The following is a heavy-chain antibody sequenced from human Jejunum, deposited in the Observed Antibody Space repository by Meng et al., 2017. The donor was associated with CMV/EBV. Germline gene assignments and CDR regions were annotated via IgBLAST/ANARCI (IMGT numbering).Heavy chain of an antibody. Sequence: FTFVDYAMSWVRQAPGKGLEWVSGINWNGDYTGYADSVKGRFTISRDNAKNSLYLQMNSLRAEDTAVYYCARIWNYGLGDYGMDVWGQGTTVTVSS. D-gene: IGHD1-7*01. CDR1: FTFVDYA. V-gene: IGHV3-20*03. CDR2: INWNGDYT. J-gene: IGHJ6*02. CDR3: ARIWNYGLGDYGMDV.